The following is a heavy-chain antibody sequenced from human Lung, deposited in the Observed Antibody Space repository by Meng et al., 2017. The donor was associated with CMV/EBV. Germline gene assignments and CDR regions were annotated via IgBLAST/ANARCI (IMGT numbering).Heavy chain of an antibody. CDR1: GFTFSSYS. V-gene: IGHV3-48*04. CDR3: ENDAFDI. CDR2: ISTSSSTK. Sequence: GGSLRLSCAASGFTFSSYSMNWVRQAPGKGLEWVSYISTSSSTKYYADSVKGRFTISRDNAKNSLYLQMNSLRAEDTAVYYCENDAFDIWGQGTMVTVSS. J-gene: IGHJ3*02.